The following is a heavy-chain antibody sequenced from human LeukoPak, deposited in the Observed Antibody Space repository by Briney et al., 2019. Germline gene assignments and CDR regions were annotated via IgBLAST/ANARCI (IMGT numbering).Heavy chain of an antibody. CDR2: IYTSGST. CDR1: GGSISSYY. CDR3: ARLPSRSYSSSSLWFDP. Sequence: SETLSLTCTVSGGSISSYYWSWIRQPPGKGLECIGYIYTSGSTNYNPSLKSRVTISVDTSKNQFSLKLSSVTAADTAVYYRARLPSRSYSSSSLWFDPWGPGNLATVSS. J-gene: IGHJ5*02. V-gene: IGHV4-4*09. D-gene: IGHD6-6*01.